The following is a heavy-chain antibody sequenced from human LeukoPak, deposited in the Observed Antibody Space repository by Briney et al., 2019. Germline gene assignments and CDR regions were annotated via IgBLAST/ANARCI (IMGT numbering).Heavy chain of an antibody. CDR2: INCAGTST. J-gene: IGHJ3*02. V-gene: IGHV3-74*01. D-gene: IGHD3-16*01. CDR3: ARDFWGAFDI. Sequence: GGSLRLTCAASGFTFSSYWMNWVRQAPGKGLVWVSRINCAGTSTRYADPVKGRFITSRDNAKNRLYLQMNSLGAEDTAVYYCARDFWGAFDIWGQGTMVTVSS. CDR1: GFTFSSYW.